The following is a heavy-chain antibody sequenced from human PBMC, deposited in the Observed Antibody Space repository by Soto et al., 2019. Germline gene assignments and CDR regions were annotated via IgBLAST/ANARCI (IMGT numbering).Heavy chain of an antibody. Sequence: QLQLQESGPGLVKPSETLSLTCTVSGGSISSSSYYWGWIRQPPGKGLEWIGSIYYSGITYYNPSLKSRVTISVDTSKNQFSLKLSSVTAADTAVYYCARDHIVVVPASPIGPYGMDVWGQGTTVTVSS. V-gene: IGHV4-39*02. D-gene: IGHD2-2*01. J-gene: IGHJ6*02. CDR2: IYYSGIT. CDR1: GGSISSSSYY. CDR3: ARDHIVVVPASPIGPYGMDV.